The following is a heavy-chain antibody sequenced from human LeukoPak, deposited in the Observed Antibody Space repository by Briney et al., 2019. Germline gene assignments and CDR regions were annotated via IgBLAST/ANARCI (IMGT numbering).Heavy chain of an antibody. D-gene: IGHD1-1*01. Sequence: GGSLRLSCPVSGFTFSSYWMHWVRQAPRKGLVWVSRINRDGSSTYYADSVKGRFTISRDNAKNTLYLQMNSLSAEDTAVYYCSRGTTGPTYYFDFWSQGTLVTASS. V-gene: IGHV3-74*01. CDR2: INRDGSST. CDR1: GFTFSSYW. CDR3: SRGTTGPTYYFDF. J-gene: IGHJ4*02.